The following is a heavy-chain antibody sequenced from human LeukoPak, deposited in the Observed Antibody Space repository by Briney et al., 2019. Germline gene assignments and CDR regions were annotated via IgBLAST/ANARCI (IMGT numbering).Heavy chain of an antibody. CDR3: AAELYSGTYGRCCSFAF. Sequence: ASVKVSCKASGYTFTSYDINWVRQATGQGLEWMGWMNPNSGNTGYAQKFQGRVTITRDMSTNTAYMELSSLRSDDTAVYYCAAELYSGTYGRCCSFAFWGQGTQVTVSS. D-gene: IGHD1-26*01. V-gene: IGHV1-8*01. CDR2: MNPNSGNT. J-gene: IGHJ4*02. CDR1: GYTFTSYD.